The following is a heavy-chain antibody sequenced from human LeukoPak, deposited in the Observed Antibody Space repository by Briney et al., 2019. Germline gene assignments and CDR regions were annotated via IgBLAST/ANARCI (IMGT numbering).Heavy chain of an antibody. CDR3: ARDLVGSSRYSHYYYGMDV. Sequence: GGSLRLSCAASGFTVSSNYMSWVRQAPGKGLEWVSVIYSGGSTYYADSVKGRFTISRDNSKNTLYLQMNSLRAEDTAVYYCARDLVGSSRYSHYYYGMDVWGQGTTVTVSS. J-gene: IGHJ6*02. V-gene: IGHV3-53*01. CDR2: IYSGGST. D-gene: IGHD6-13*01. CDR1: GFTVSSNY.